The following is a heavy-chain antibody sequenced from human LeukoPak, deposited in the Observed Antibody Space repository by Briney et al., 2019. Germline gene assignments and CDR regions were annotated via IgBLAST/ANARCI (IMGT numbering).Heavy chain of an antibody. Sequence: REPGPALAKPTQTLTLTCTFSGFSLSTTGMCVSWIRQPPGKALEWLARIDWDDDKYYSTSLKTRLTISKDTSKNQVVLTMTNMDPVDTATYYCARIRTGIYFDYWGQGTLVTVSS. D-gene: IGHD7-27*01. CDR1: GFSLSTTGMC. J-gene: IGHJ4*02. CDR2: IDWDDDK. V-gene: IGHV2-70*11. CDR3: ARIRTGIYFDY.